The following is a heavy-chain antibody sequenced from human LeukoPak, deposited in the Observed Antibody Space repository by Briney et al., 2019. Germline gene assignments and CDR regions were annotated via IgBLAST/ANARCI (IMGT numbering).Heavy chain of an antibody. D-gene: IGHD3-9*01. Sequence: GGSLRLSCAASGFTFNTFNMNWVRQAPGKGLEWVSSITSGGDYIYYADSVKGRFTTSRDNAKNSLSLQLYSLRVEDTAVYYCARGHYDVLAASYKWTPDYWGQGTLVTVSS. CDR1: GFTFNTFN. V-gene: IGHV3-21*01. J-gene: IGHJ4*02. CDR3: ARGHYDVLAASYKWTPDY. CDR2: ITSGGDYI.